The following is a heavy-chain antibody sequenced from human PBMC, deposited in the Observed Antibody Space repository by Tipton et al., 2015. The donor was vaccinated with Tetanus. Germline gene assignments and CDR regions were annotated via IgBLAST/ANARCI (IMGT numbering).Heavy chain of an antibody. CDR2: INPNSGDT. D-gene: IGHD6-19*01. Sequence: QLVQSGAEVKKPGASVKVSCKASGYTFTGYYMHWVRQAPGQGLEWMGRINPNSGDTNYAQKFQDRVTMTRDTSISTAYMEVSRLRSDDTVVYYCGREVRGSGWAYCNYWGQGTLVTVSS. CDR3: GREVRGSGWAYCNY. V-gene: IGHV1-2*05. J-gene: IGHJ4*02. CDR1: GYTFTGYY.